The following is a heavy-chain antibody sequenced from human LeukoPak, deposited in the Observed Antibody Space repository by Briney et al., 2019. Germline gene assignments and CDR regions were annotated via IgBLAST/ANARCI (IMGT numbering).Heavy chain of an antibody. CDR1: GGSISSYSYY. CDR2: IYYSGTT. J-gene: IGHJ5*02. D-gene: IGHD6-13*01. V-gene: IGHV4-39*07. Sequence: SGTLSLTCAVSGGSISSYSYYWGWIRQPPGKGLQWIGSIYYSGTTYSNPSLKSRLTISVDTSKNQFSLKLSSVTAADTAVYYCAMTRYSSSWLNWFDPWGQGTLVTVSS. CDR3: AMTRYSSSWLNWFDP.